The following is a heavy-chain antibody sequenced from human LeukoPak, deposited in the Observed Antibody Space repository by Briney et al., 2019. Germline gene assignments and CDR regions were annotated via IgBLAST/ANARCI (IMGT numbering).Heavy chain of an antibody. J-gene: IGHJ4*02. D-gene: IGHD6-19*01. V-gene: IGHV3-23*01. CDR3: AKTLSSGWSGKYYFDY. CDR1: GFTFSNYA. Sequence: GGSLRLSCAASGFTFSNYAMTWVRQAPGKGLEWVSAISGSGGSTYYADSVKGRFTISRDNSKNTLYLQMNSLRAEDTAVYYCAKTLSSGWSGKYYFDYWGQGTLVSVSS. CDR2: ISGSGGST.